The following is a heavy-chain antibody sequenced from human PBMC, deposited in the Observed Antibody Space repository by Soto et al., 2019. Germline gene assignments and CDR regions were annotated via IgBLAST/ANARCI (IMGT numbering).Heavy chain of an antibody. CDR3: ARDRWSSRSSSPWVLRGEDY. D-gene: IGHD6-6*01. CDR2: ISSSSSYI. V-gene: IGHV3-21*01. CDR1: GFTFSSYS. J-gene: IGHJ4*02. Sequence: GGSLRLSCAASGFTFSSYSMNWVRQAPGKGLEWVSSISSSSSYIYYADSVKGRFTISRDNAKNSLYLQMNSLRAEDTAVYYCARDRWSSRSSSPWVLRGEDYWGQGTLVTVSS.